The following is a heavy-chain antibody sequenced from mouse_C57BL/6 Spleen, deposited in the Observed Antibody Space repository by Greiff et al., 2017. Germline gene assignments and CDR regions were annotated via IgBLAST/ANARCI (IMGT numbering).Heavy chain of an antibody. CDR1: GYTFTSYW. J-gene: IGHJ2*01. CDR3: ARGITTARLFDY. CDR2: IDPSDSET. Sequence: VQLQQPGAELVRPGSSVKLSCKASGYTFTSYWMHWVQPRPIQGLEWIGNIDPSDSETHYNQKFKDKATLTVDKSSSTAYMQLSSLTSEDSAVYYCARGITTARLFDYWGQGTTLTVSS. V-gene: IGHV1-52*01. D-gene: IGHD1-2*01.